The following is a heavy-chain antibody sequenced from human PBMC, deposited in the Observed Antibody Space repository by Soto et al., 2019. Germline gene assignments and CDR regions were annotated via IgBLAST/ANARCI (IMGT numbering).Heavy chain of an antibody. CDR1: GGSISNYF. J-gene: IGHJ4*02. D-gene: IGHD3-3*01. CDR2: IDNSGST. V-gene: IGHV4-4*07. CDR3: ARGGQDFWSGPFDY. Sequence: SATLSLTCTVSGGSISNYFCNWIRQPAGKGLERIGRIDNSGSTNYNPSLKSRITMSADTSRNQFSLKLNSVTAADTAVYYCARGGQDFWSGPFDYWGQGALVTVSS.